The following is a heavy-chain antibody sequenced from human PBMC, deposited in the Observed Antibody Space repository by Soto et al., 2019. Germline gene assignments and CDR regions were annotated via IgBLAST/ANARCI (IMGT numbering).Heavy chain of an antibody. CDR2: IYYSGST. Sequence: PSETLSLTCTVSGGSISSSSYYWGWIRQPPGKGLEWIGSIYYSGSTYYNPSLKSRVTISVDTSKNQFSLKLSSVTAADTAVYYCARQKETYIVVVTALDYWGQGTLVT. V-gene: IGHV4-39*01. J-gene: IGHJ4*02. CDR3: ARQKETYIVVVTALDY. CDR1: GGSISSSSYY. D-gene: IGHD2-21*02.